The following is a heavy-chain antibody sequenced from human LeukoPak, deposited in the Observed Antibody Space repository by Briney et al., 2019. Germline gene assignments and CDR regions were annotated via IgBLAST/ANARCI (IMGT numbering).Heavy chain of an antibody. CDR3: ARDASYYDISENYYYYMDV. V-gene: IGHV3-7*01. CDR2: IKQDGSEK. Sequence: PGGSLRLSCAASGFIFSSYWMSWVRQAPGKGLEWVADIKQDGSEKYYVDSVKGRFTISRDNAKNSLYLQMNSLRAEDTAVYYCARDASYYDISENYYYYMDVWGKGTTVTVSS. D-gene: IGHD3-9*01. J-gene: IGHJ6*03. CDR1: GFIFSSYW.